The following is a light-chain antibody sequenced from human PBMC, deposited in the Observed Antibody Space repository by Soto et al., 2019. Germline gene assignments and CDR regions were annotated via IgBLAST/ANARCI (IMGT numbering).Light chain of an antibody. Sequence: DIVLTQSPGTLSLSPGERATLSCRASQSVSSRYLAWYQQKPGQAPRLLIYDASRRATGIPDRFSGSGSGTDFTLTISRLEPEYSAVYYCQQYGYSVTFGGGTKVEIK. J-gene: IGKJ4*01. CDR3: QQYGYSVT. V-gene: IGKV3-20*01. CDR2: DAS. CDR1: QSVSSRY.